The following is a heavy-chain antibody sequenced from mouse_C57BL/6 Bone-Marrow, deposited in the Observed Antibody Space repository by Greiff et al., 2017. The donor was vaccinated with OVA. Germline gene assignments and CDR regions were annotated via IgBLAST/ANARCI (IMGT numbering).Heavy chain of an antibody. CDR1: GFTFSSYG. Sequence: EVQGVESGGDLVKPGGPLKLSCAASGFTFSSYGMSWVRQTPDKRLEWVATISSGGSYTYYPDSVKGRFTISRDNAKNTLYLQMSSLKSEDTAMYYCARRDVRYAMDYWGQGTSVTVSS. CDR3: ARRDVRYAMDY. D-gene: IGHD1-1*01. V-gene: IGHV5-6*01. CDR2: ISSGGSYT. J-gene: IGHJ4*01.